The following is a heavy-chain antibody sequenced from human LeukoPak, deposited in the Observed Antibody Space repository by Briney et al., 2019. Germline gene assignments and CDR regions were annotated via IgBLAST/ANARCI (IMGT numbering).Heavy chain of an antibody. CDR3: ARERGGSYSEDAFDI. CDR2: ISSSSSYI. CDR1: GFTFSTYG. V-gene: IGHV3-21*01. J-gene: IGHJ3*02. Sequence: GGSLRLSCAASGFTFSTYGMHWVRQAPGKGLEWVSSISSSSSYIYYADSVKGRFTISRDNAKNSLYLQMNSLRAEDTAVYYCARERGGSYSEDAFDIWGQGTMVTVSS. D-gene: IGHD1-26*01.